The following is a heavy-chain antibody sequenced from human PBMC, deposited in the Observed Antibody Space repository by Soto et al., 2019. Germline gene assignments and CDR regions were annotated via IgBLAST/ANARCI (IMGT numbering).Heavy chain of an antibody. Sequence: SETLSLPCTVSGVSGSRDYQWIWIRQPPGKGLEWIGHISYSGSPYYHPSLRSRLSISVDTSKNQFSLKVKSVTAADTAAYYCAREWDFWGQGTLVTVFS. CDR2: ISYSGSP. CDR1: GVSGSRDYQ. J-gene: IGHJ4*02. CDR3: AREWDF. V-gene: IGHV4-30-4*01.